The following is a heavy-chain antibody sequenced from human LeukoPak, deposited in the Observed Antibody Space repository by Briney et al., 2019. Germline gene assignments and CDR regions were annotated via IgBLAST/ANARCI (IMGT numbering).Heavy chain of an antibody. CDR2: FSSIGTYK. CDR3: ARGGKAGAGDALDI. J-gene: IGHJ3*02. D-gene: IGHD4/OR15-4a*01. Sequence: PGGSLRLSCAASGFTFSDCDMNWVRQAPGQGLEWVSLFSSIGTYKYYADSVKGRFTISRDNARSSLFLQLSSLRAGDTGLYYCARGGKAGAGDALDIWGPGTMVTVSS. CDR1: GFTFSDCD. V-gene: IGHV3-21*01.